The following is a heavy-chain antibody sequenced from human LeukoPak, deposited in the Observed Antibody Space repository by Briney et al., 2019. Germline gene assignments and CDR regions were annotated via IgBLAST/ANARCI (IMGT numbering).Heavy chain of an antibody. CDR3: ARTRRTIFSFSQTPPNSFDC. J-gene: IGHJ4*02. CDR1: DDSISGYS. Sequence: SETLSLTCTVSDDSISGYSWSWIRQPPGKGLEWIGYISYSGSAKYTPSLQSRVSLSIDASKNNFSLKLNSLTAADTAVYYCARTRRTIFSFSQTPPNSFDCWGQGTLVTVSS. CDR2: ISYSGSA. V-gene: IGHV4-59*01. D-gene: IGHD2/OR15-2a*01.